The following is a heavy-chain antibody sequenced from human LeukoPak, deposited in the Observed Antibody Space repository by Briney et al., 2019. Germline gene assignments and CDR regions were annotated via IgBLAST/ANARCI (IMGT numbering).Heavy chain of an antibody. CDR2: IIPILGIA. V-gene: IGHV1-69*04. CDR1: GGTFSSYA. J-gene: IGHJ4*02. CDR3: ARGAYSSGWHTRGYYFDY. D-gene: IGHD6-19*01. Sequence: ASVKVSCKASGGTFSSYAISWVRQAPGQGLEWMGRIIPILGIANYAQKFQGRVTITADKSTSTAYMELSSLRSEDTAVYYCARGAYSSGWHTRGYYFDYWGQGTLVTVSS.